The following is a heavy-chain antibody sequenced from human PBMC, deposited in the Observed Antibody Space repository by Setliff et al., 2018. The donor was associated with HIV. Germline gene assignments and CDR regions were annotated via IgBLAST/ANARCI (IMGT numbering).Heavy chain of an antibody. CDR2: IIPIFGTA. CDR1: GGTFSSYA. D-gene: IGHD3-3*01. J-gene: IGHJ1*01. V-gene: IGHV1-69*05. CDR3: ARIGWYDNYFDS. Sequence: SVKVSCKASGGTFSSYAISWVRQAPGQGLEWMGGIIPIFGTANYAQKFQGRLTMTTDTSTSTAYMELRGLRSDDTAVYYCARIGWYDNYFDSWGQGSLVTVSS.